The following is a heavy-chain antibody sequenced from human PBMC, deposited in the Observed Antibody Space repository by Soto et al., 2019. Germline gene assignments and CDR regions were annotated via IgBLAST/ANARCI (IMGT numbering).Heavy chain of an antibody. Sequence: GESLKISCKGSGYSFTSYWISWVRQMPGKGLEWMGRIDPSDSYTNYSPSFQGHVTISADKSISTAYLQWSSLKASDIAMYYCARHVCGWHRFDYWGQRTLVNVSS. CDR1: GYSFTSYW. CDR2: IDPSDSYT. V-gene: IGHV5-10-1*01. CDR3: ARHVCGWHRFDY. J-gene: IGHJ4*02. D-gene: IGHD6-19*01.